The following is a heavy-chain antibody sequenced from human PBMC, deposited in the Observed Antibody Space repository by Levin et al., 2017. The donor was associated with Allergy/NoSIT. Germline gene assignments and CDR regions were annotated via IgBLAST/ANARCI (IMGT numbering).Heavy chain of an antibody. CDR1: GFTFSSYW. V-gene: IGHV3-7*04. J-gene: IGHJ4*02. CDR3: ARDLTGYAFDY. CDR2: IKQDGSEK. D-gene: IGHD3-9*01. Sequence: GESLKISCAASGFTFSSYWMSWVRQAPGKGLEWVANIKQDGSEKYYVDSVKGRFTISRDNAKNSLYLQMNSLRAEDTAVYYCARDLTGYAFDYWGQGTLVTVSS.